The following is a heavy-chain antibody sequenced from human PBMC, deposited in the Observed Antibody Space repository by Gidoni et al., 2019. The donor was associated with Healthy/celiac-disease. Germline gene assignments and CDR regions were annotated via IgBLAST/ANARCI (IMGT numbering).Heavy chain of an antibody. CDR2: IYPGDSDT. V-gene: IGHV5-51*01. CDR3: AGPALGDTAMGPGGAFDI. Sequence: EVQLVQSGAEVKKPGESMKSSCKGSGYSFTSYWIGWVRQMPGKDLEWMGIIYPGDSDTRYSPSFQGQVTISADKSISTAYLQWSSLKASDTAMYYCAGPALGDTAMGPGGAFDIWGQGTMVTVSS. D-gene: IGHD5-18*01. CDR1: GYSFTSYW. J-gene: IGHJ3*02.